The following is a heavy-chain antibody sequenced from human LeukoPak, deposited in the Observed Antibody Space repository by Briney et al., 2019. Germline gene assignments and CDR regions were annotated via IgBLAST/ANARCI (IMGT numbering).Heavy chain of an antibody. V-gene: IGHV4-61*02. Sequence: SETLSLTCTVSGGSISSGSYYWSWIRQPAGKGLEWIGRIYTSGSTNYNPSLKSRVTISVDTSKNQFSLKLSSVTAADTAVYYCARGGFGLTGDWNWFDPWGQGTLVTVSS. CDR3: ARGGFGLTGDWNWFDP. D-gene: IGHD7-27*01. CDR1: GGSISSGSYY. J-gene: IGHJ5*02. CDR2: IYTSGST.